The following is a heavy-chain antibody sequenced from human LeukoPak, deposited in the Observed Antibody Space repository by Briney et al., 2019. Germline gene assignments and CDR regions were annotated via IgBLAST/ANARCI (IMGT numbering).Heavy chain of an antibody. CDR3: ARGLYSSGWYGEVFDY. CDR2: IYTSGST. CDR1: GGFISSYY. V-gene: IGHV4-4*07. Sequence: SETLSLTCTVSGGFISSYYWSWIRQPAGKGLEWIGRIYTSGSTNYNPSLKSRVTMSVDTSKNQFSLKLSSVTAADTAVYYCARGLYSSGWYGEVFDYWGQGTLVTVSS. J-gene: IGHJ4*02. D-gene: IGHD6-19*01.